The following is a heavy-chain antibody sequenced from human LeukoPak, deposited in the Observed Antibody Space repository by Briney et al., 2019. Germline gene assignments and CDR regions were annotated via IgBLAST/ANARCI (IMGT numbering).Heavy chain of an antibody. J-gene: IGHJ4*01. CDR3: ARREAGTIDY. V-gene: IGHV3-74*01. Sequence: GGSPRLSCAASGFTFSSYWMYWVRQAPGKGLVWVSRINSDGSSTDYADSVKGRFTISRDNAKNTVYLQMNSLRAEDTAVYYCARREAGTIDYWGQGTIVTVSS. D-gene: IGHD6-19*01. CDR2: INSDGSST. CDR1: GFTFSSYW.